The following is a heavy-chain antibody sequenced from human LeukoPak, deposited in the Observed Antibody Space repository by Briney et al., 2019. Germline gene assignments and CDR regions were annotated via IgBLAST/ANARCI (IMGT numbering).Heavy chain of an antibody. CDR1: GGSISVYY. CDR3: ARGYGNFDY. Sequence: SETPSLTCTVSGGSISVYYWSWIRQPPGKGLEWIGYIYYSGSTNYNPSLKSRVTISVDTSKNQFSLKLSSVTAADTAVYYCARGYGNFDYWGQGTLVTVSS. CDR2: IYYSGST. V-gene: IGHV4-59*01. D-gene: IGHD4-17*01. J-gene: IGHJ4*02.